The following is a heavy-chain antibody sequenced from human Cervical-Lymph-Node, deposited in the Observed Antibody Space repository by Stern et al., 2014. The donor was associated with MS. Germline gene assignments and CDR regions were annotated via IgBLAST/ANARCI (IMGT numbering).Heavy chain of an antibody. CDR1: GYTLTELS. J-gene: IGHJ2*01. CDR3: AGMVRDDWYFDL. D-gene: IGHD3-10*01. Sequence: VQLVESGAEVKKPGASVKVSCKVSGYTLTELSMHWVRQAPGKGLEWMGGFDPEDGDTIYAQKFQGRVTMTEDTSTDTAYMELSSLRSEDTAVYYCAGMVRDDWYFDLWGRGTLVTVSS. CDR2: FDPEDGDT. V-gene: IGHV1-24*01.